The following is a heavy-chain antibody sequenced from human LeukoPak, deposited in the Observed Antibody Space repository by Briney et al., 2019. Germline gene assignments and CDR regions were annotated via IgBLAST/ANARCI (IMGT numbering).Heavy chain of an antibody. CDR3: ASWEASTNY. CDR2: IKPDGRDK. D-gene: IGHD1-26*01. CDR1: GLFFSANW. J-gene: IGHJ4*02. V-gene: IGHV3-7*01. Sequence: GGSLRLSCAASGLFFSANWMSWVRQAPGKGLEWVATIKPDGRDKYYVDSVKGRFTMSRDNGKNSVYLQMNSLRAEDTAVYYCASWEASTNYWGQGTLVTVSS.